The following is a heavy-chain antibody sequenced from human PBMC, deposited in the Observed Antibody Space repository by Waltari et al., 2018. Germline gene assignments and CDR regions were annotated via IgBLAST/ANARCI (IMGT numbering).Heavy chain of an antibody. CDR1: GGSFSGYY. CDR3: ARTSGYSYGTDY. V-gene: IGHV4-34*01. J-gene: IGHJ4*02. Sequence: QVQLQQWGAGLLKPSETLSLTCAVYGGSFSGYYWSWIRQPPGKGLEWIGEINHSGSTNDNPSLKILVTRSVDTSKNQFSLKLSSVTAADTAVYYCARTSGYSYGTDYWGQGTLVTVSS. CDR2: INHSGST. D-gene: IGHD5-18*01.